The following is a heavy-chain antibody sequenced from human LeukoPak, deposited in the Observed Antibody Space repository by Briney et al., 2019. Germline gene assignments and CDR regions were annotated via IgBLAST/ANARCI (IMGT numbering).Heavy chain of an antibody. CDR1: GFAFSGYT. CDR2: ISSSSGSI. CDR3: ARFSGYYAIFDY. J-gene: IGHJ4*02. V-gene: IGHV3-21*01. D-gene: IGHD3-22*01. Sequence: PGGSLRLSCAASGFAFSGYTMNWVRQAPGKGLEWVSSISSSSGSIYYADSLKGRFTISRDNAKNSLYLQMDSLRAEDTALYYCARFSGYYAIFDYWGQGILVTVFS.